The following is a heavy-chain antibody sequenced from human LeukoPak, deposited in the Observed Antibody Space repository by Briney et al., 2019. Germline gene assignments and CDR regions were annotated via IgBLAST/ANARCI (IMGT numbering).Heavy chain of an antibody. V-gene: IGHV4-31*03. CDR3: ARGAYYYDSSGYLRLYYFDY. D-gene: IGHD3-22*01. CDR1: GGSISSDDYC. CDR2: IYYSGST. Sequence: PSETLSLTCSVSGGSISSDDYCWNWIRQHPGKGLEWIGYIYYSGSTYYNPSLKSRVALSVDTSKNQFSLKLSSVTAADTAVYYCARGAYYYDSSGYLRLYYFDYWGQGTLVTVSS. J-gene: IGHJ4*02.